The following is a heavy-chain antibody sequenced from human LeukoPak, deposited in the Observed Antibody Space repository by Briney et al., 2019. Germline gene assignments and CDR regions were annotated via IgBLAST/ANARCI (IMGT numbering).Heavy chain of an antibody. J-gene: IGHJ2*01. V-gene: IGHV4-39*02. CDR3: ARDLQGISRWYFDL. CDR2: IYYSGST. Sequence: PSETLSLTCTVPGGSISSSSYYWGWIRQPPGKGLEWIGNIYYSGSTYYNPSLKSRVTISVDTSKNQFSLKLSSVTAADTAVYYCARDLQGISRWYFDLWGRGTLVTVSS. D-gene: IGHD4-11*01. CDR1: GGSISSSSYY.